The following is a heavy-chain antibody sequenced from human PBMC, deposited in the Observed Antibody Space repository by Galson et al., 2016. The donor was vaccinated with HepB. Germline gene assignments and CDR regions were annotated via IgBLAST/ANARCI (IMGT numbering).Heavy chain of an antibody. Sequence: SLRLSCAASGFTLSDYYMSWIRQAPGKGLEWVSDIRSSGSSIYYADSVKGRFTISRDNAKNSLYLQMNSLRAEDTAVYYCARGAVMTTVTISALDIWGQGTMVTVSS. V-gene: IGHV3-11*01. CDR1: GFTLSDYY. J-gene: IGHJ3*02. CDR2: IRSSGSSI. D-gene: IGHD4-17*01. CDR3: ARGAVMTTVTISALDI.